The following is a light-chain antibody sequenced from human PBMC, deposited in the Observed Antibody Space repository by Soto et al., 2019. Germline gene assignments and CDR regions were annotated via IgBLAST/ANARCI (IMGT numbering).Light chain of an antibody. CDR1: QSVGSD. Sequence: EKVMTQSPATLSVSPGGRATLFCRASQSVGSDLAWYQQKPGQAPRLLIYGVSTRATDITARFSGSGSETEFALTIGSLQSQDSAVYYCHQYNSWPLTFGGGTKVEI. CDR3: HQYNSWPLT. J-gene: IGKJ4*01. CDR2: GVS. V-gene: IGKV3-15*01.